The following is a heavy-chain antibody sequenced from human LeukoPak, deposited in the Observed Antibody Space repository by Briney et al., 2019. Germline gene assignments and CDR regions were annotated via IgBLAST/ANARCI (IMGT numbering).Heavy chain of an antibody. CDR2: IRTAAGDT. D-gene: IGHD3-10*01. CDR3: ARGSRGGFYYYMDV. CDR1: GFTFSNYD. V-gene: IGHV3-13*01. J-gene: IGHJ6*03. Sequence: GGSLRLSCVASGFTFSNYDLHWVRQSTGKGLEWVSAIRTAAGDTHYSDSVKGRFTISRENAKNSVYLQMDSLRAGDTAVYFCARGSRGGFYYYMDVWGKGTTVTVSS.